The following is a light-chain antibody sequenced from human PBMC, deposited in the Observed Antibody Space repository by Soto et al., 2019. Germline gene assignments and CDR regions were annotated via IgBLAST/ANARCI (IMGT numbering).Light chain of an antibody. J-gene: IGKJ3*01. CDR3: QKYNSAPLVT. CDR2: AAS. V-gene: IGKV1-27*01. Sequence: DIQMTQSPSSLSASVGDRVTITCRARQGISNYLAWYQQKPGKVPKLLIYAASTLQSRVPSRFSGSVSGTDFTLTISSLQPEDVATYYCQKYNSAPLVTFGPGTKVDIK. CDR1: QGISNY.